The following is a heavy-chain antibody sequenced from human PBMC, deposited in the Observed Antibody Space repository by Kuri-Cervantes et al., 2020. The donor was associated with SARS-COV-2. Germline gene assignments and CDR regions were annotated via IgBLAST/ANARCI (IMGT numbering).Heavy chain of an antibody. D-gene: IGHD2-21*01. V-gene: IGHV3-11*04. Sequence: GGSLRLSCAASGFTFNDYCMGWIRQAPGKGLEWVSYISSSGNNMYYADSVKGRFTISRDDATNSLHLQLNSLRAEDTAAYYCARTGDTNWFGPWGQGTLVTVSS. CDR3: ARTGDTNWFGP. CDR2: ISSSGNNM. CDR1: GFTFNDYC. J-gene: IGHJ5*02.